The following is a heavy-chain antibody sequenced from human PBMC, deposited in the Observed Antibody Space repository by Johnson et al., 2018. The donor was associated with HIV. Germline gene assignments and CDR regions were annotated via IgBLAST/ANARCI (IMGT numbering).Heavy chain of an antibody. D-gene: IGHD1-26*01. CDR3: AKDSGSYLNAFDI. CDR1: GFTFSNAW. J-gene: IGHJ3*02. Sequence: VQLVESGGGLVKPGGSLRLSCAASGFTFSNAWMSWVRQAPGKGPEWVGRIKSKTDGGTTDHAAPVKGKFTISRDDSKNSLYLQMNSLRAEDTALYYCAKDSGSYLNAFDIWGQGTMVTVSS. V-gene: IGHV3-15*05. CDR2: IKSKTDGGTT.